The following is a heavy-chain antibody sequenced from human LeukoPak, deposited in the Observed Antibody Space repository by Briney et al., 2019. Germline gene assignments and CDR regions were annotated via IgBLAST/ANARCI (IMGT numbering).Heavy chain of an antibody. J-gene: IGHJ4*02. CDR3: ARVGSGNYYKYFEH. V-gene: IGHV3-53*01. Sequence: GGSLRLSCAASGFTVSNNYMSWVRQAPGKGLEWVSIIYSSDSTYYADSVKGRFTISRDNSKSTLFLQMNSLRAEDTAVYYCARVGSGNYYKYFEHWGQGTLVTVSS. D-gene: IGHD1-26*01. CDR1: GFTVSNNY. CDR2: IYSSDST.